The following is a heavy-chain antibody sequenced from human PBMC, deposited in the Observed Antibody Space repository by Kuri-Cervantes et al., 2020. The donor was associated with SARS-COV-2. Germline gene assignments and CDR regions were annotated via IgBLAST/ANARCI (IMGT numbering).Heavy chain of an antibody. D-gene: IGHD1-26*01. CDR1: GFTFSSYA. V-gene: IGHV3-30*04. J-gene: IGHJ4*02. Sequence: GGSLRLSCAASGFTFSSYAMHWVRQAPGKGLEWVAVISYDGSNKYYADSVKGRFTISRDNSKNTLYLQMNSLRAEDTAVYYCARDREGTIFDYWGQGILVTVSS. CDR3: ARDREGTIFDY. CDR2: ISYDGSNK.